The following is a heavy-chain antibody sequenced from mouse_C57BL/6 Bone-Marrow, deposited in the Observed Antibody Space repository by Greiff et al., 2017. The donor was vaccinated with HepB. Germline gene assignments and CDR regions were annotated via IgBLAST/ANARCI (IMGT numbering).Heavy chain of an antibody. CDR2: INPYNGGT. Sequence: EVQLQQSGPVLVKPGASVKMSCKASGYTFTDYYMNWVKQSHGKSLEWIGVINPYNGGTSYNQKFKGKATLTVDKSSSTAYMELNSLTSEDSAVYYCARRYTTVVARDYWGQGTTLTVSS. V-gene: IGHV1-19*01. J-gene: IGHJ2*01. CDR3: ARRYTTVVARDY. CDR1: GYTFTDYY. D-gene: IGHD1-1*01.